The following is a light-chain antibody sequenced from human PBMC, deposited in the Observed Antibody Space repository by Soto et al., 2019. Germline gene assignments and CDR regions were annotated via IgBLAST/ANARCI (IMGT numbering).Light chain of an antibody. CDR3: QQYGYSFWT. J-gene: IGKJ1*01. Sequence: EIVLTQSPGTLSLSPGERATLSCRASQSVSNNYLAWYQQKPGQAPRLLIYGASSRATGIPDRFSGSGSGADYTLTISRLEPEDSAMYYCQQYGYSFWTFGQGTKVDIK. CDR2: GAS. CDR1: QSVSNNY. V-gene: IGKV3-20*01.